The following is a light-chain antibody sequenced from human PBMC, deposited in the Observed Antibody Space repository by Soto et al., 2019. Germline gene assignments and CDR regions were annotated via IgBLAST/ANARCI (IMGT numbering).Light chain of an antibody. V-gene: IGKV3-20*01. CDR1: QSVRNNY. Sequence: EVALTKSPGTLYLSPGERATRSCRASQSVRNNYFAWYQQKPGQAPRLLIFGSSDRATGIPERFSGSGYGTDFTLTISRLEPEDFAVYYCQQYGSSPPYTFGQGTKLEIK. CDR3: QQYGSSPPYT. J-gene: IGKJ2*01. CDR2: GSS.